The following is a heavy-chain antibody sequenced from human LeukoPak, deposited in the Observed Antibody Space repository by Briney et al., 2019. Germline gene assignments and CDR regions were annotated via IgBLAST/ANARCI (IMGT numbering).Heavy chain of an antibody. D-gene: IGHD1-26*01. V-gene: IGHV1-69*05. CDR3: ARVFARSGEIGGSYYYY. CDR2: TIPIFGTA. CDR1: GGTFSSNA. Sequence: SVKVSCKASGGTFSSNAINWLRQAPGQGLEWMGGTIPIFGTANYAQKFQGRVAITTDESTSTAYMELSSLRSEDTAVYYCARVFARSGEIGGSYYYYWGQGTLVTVSS. J-gene: IGHJ4*02.